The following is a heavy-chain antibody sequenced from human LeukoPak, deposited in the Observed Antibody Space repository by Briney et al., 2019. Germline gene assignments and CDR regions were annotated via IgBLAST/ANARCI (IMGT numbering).Heavy chain of an antibody. CDR2: ISGSGGNT. J-gene: IGHJ2*01. D-gene: IGHD2-2*01. CDR1: GFTFSSYA. Sequence: GGSLRLSCAASGFTFSSYAMSWVRQAPGKGLEWVSAISGSGGNTYDADSVKGRFTISRDNSKNTLYLQMNSLRVEDTAVYYCAKSDRLRVHCSSTSCYGWYFDLWGRGTLVTVSS. V-gene: IGHV3-23*01. CDR3: AKSDRLRVHCSSTSCYGWYFDL.